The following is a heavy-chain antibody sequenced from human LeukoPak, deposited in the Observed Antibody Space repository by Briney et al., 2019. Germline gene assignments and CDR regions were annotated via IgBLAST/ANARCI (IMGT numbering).Heavy chain of an antibody. J-gene: IGHJ3*02. D-gene: IGHD2-15*01. CDR1: RFTFTDYG. Sequence: GGSLRLSCAASRFTFTDYGMHWVRQPPGKGLEWVALIWYDGSGKYYADSVKGRFTISRDNSKNTLYLQMNSLGAEDTAVYYCARDIVVVVAAHNHDAFDIWGQGTMVTVSS. CDR3: ARDIVVVVAAHNHDAFDI. CDR2: IWYDGSGK. V-gene: IGHV3-33*01.